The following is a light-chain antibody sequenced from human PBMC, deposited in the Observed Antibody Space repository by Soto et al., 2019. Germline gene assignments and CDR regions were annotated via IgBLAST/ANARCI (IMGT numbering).Light chain of an antibody. CDR3: AAWDSSLSAGGVV. CDR1: SSNIGNNY. J-gene: IGLJ2*01. V-gene: IGLV1-51*01. CDR2: DNN. Sequence: QLVLTQPPSVSAAPGQRVTISCSGSSSNIGNNYVSWYQQLPGTAPKLLIYDNNKRPSGIPDRFSGSKSGTSATLGITGLQTGDEAHYYCAAWDSSLSAGGVVFGGGTKLTVL.